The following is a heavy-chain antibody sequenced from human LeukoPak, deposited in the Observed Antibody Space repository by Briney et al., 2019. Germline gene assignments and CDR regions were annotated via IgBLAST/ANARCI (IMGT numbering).Heavy chain of an antibody. CDR2: INHSGST. V-gene: IGHV4-34*01. Sequence: SETLSLTCAVYGESFSGYYWSWIRQPPGKGLEWIGEINHSGSTNYNPSLKSRVTISVDTSKNQFSLKLSSVTAADTAVYYCARLTMVRGVIIDWYFDLWGRGTLVTVSS. CDR1: GESFSGYY. D-gene: IGHD3-10*01. CDR3: ARLTMVRGVIIDWYFDL. J-gene: IGHJ2*01.